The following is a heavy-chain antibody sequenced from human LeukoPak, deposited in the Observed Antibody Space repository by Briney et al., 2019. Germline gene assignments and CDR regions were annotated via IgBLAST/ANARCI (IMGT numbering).Heavy chain of an antibody. Sequence: GGSLRLSCEASGFAFSSYAMGWGRQAPGEGLGWGSGIIDSGDITYYANSVKGRFTISRDNSKNTLYLQMNSLRAEDTAVYYCAKLGGQEVYNYYVGVWGKGTTVAVSS. V-gene: IGHV3-23*01. CDR2: IIDSGDIT. D-gene: IGHD3-16*01. CDR3: AKLGGQEVYNYYVGV. CDR1: GFAFSSYA. J-gene: IGHJ6*03.